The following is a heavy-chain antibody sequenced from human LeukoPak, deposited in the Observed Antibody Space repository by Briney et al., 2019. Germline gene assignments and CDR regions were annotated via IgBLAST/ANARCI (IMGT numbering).Heavy chain of an antibody. D-gene: IGHD3-16*01. CDR2: IYYSGST. J-gene: IGHJ4*02. Sequence: PSETLSLTCTVSGGSISSSSYYWGWIRQPPGKGLEWIGSIYYSGSTYYNPSLKSRVTISVDTSKNQFSLKLSSVTAADTAVYYCARVGADKFLWGDFDYWGQGTLVTVSS. CDR3: ARVGADKFLWGDFDY. CDR1: GGSISSSSYY. V-gene: IGHV4-39*07.